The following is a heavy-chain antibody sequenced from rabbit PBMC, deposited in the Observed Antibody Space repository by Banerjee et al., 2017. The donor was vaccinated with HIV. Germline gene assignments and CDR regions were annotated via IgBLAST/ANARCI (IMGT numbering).Heavy chain of an antibody. Sequence: QEQLEESGGGLVKPEGSLTLTCTASGFSFSNKYVMCWVRQAPGKGLEWIACIYTGDGNTHYASWAKGRFTISKTSSTVALKMTSLTAADTATHFCARRADYAGGGNFNLWGHDTLAPVS. J-gene: IGHJ4*01. D-gene: IGHD4-2*01. V-gene: IGHV1S45*01. CDR1: GFSFSNKYV. CDR2: IYTGDGNT. CDR3: ARRADYAGGGNFNL.